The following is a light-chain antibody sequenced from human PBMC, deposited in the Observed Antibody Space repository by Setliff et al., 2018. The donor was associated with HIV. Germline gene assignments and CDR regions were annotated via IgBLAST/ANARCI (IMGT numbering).Light chain of an antibody. CDR3: AAWDDSLKGPV. V-gene: IGLV1-44*01. Sequence: QSALAQPPSTSGTPGQKVSISCSGSSSNIGANTVSWYQHLPGTAPKLVIYQDDRRPSGGPARFSGSKSGTSASLANSGLQSEDEADYYCAAWDDSLKGPVFGSGTKV. J-gene: IGLJ1*01. CDR1: SSNIGANT. CDR2: QDD.